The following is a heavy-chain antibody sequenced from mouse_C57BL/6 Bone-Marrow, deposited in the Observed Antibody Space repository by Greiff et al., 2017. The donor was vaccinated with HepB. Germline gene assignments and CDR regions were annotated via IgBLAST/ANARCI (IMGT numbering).Heavy chain of an antibody. CDR3: ARGGTDWYFDV. D-gene: IGHD4-1*01. Sequence: QVQLKESGPELVKPGASVKLSCKASGYTFTSYDINWVKQRPGQGLEWIGWIYPRDGSTKYNEKFKGKATLTVDTSSSTAYMELHSLTSEDSAVYFCARGGTDWYFDVWGTGTTVTVSS. J-gene: IGHJ1*03. CDR1: GYTFTSYD. CDR2: IYPRDGST. V-gene: IGHV1-85*01.